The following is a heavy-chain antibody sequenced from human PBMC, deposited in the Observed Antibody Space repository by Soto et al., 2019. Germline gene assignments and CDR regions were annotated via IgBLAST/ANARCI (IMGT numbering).Heavy chain of an antibody. CDR2: IIPIFGTA. CDR3: ARVKQQVGPERYSYYPGMDV. D-gene: IGHD6-13*01. Sequence: QVQLVQSGAEVKKPGSSVKVSCKASGGTFSSYAISWVRQAPGQGLEWMGGIIPIFGTANYAQKFQGRVTITADESTSRANMELSSLRAEDTAVYDCARVKQQVGPERYSYYPGMDVWGQGTTVTVSS. V-gene: IGHV1-69*01. J-gene: IGHJ6*02. CDR1: GGTFSSYA.